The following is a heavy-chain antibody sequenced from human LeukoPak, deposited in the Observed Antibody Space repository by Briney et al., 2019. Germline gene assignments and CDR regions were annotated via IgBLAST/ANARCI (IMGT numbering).Heavy chain of an antibody. CDR2: ISAYNGNT. V-gene: IGHV1-18*01. J-gene: IGHJ1*01. CDR3: ARAAPTYYYGSGSYYNFYAEYFQH. D-gene: IGHD3-10*01. Sequence: GASVKVSCKASGYTFTSYGISWVRQAPGQGLEWMGWISAYNGNTNYAQKLQGRVTMTTDTSTSTAYMELRSLRSDDTAVYYCARAAPTYYYGSGSYYNFYAEYFQHWGQGTLVTVSS. CDR1: GYTFTSYG.